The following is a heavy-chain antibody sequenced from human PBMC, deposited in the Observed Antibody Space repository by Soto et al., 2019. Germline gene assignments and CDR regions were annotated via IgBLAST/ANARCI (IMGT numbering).Heavy chain of an antibody. CDR3: AKGLEYVRSYFDY. Sequence: EVQLLESGGGLVQPGGSLRLSCAASGFTFSSYAMSWVRQAPGKGLEWVSAISGSGGSTYYADSVKGRFTISRDNSKTTLYLHMNSLRAEDTAVYYCAKGLEYVRSYFDYWGQGTLVTVSS. D-gene: IGHD2-2*01. J-gene: IGHJ4*02. V-gene: IGHV3-23*01. CDR1: GFTFSSYA. CDR2: ISGSGGST.